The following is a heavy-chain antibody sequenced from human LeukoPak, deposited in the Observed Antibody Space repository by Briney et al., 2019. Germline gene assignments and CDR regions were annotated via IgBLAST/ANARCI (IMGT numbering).Heavy chain of an antibody. V-gene: IGHV3-23*01. CDR3: ARDSSGSGFGYYYYYMDV. CDR2: ISGSGGST. D-gene: IGHD6-25*01. CDR1: GFTFSSYA. J-gene: IGHJ6*03. Sequence: PGGSLRLSCAASGFTFSSYAMSWVRQAPGKGLEWVSAISGSGGSTYYADSVKGRFTISRDNSKNTLYLQMNSLRAEDTAVYYCARDSSGSGFGYYYYYMDVWGKGTTVTVSS.